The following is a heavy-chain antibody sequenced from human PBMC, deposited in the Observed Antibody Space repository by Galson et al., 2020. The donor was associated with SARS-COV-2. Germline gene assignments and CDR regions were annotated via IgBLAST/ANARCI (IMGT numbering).Heavy chain of an antibody. CDR2: INQGGST. CDR3: ARVRVVIQSSGEPSRWFDS. V-gene: IGHV4-34*01. Sequence: ETSETLSLTCAVYGGSLSGSYWSWIRQSPGKGLEWVGEINQGGSTRYNPSLKSRGSISVDTSKKHFSLKVSSVTAADTAIYYCARVRVVIQSSGEPSRWFDSWSQGTRVIVSS. D-gene: IGHD3-10*01. CDR1: GGSLSGSY. J-gene: IGHJ5*01.